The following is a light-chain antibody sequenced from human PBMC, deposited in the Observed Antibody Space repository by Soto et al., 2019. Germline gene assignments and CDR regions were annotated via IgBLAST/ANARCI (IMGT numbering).Light chain of an antibody. V-gene: IGLV2-14*01. CDR3: CSYTDIALDVF. CDR1: SSDIGDYDY. J-gene: IGLJ2*01. CDR2: DVT. Sequence: QSVLTQPASVSGSPGQSITISCTGTSSDIGDYDYVSWYQHLPGKAPKLLIFDVTHRPSGVSDRFSGSKSGNTASLTISGVRPEDEADYYCCSYTDIALDVFFGGGTKLTVL.